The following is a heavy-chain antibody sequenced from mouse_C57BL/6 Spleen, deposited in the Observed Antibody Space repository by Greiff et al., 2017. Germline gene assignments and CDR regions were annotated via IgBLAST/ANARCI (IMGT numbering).Heavy chain of an antibody. Sequence: EVQLQESGPGLVKPSQSLSLTCSVTGYSITSGYYWNWIRQFPGNKLEWMGYISYDGSNNYNPSLKNRISITRDTSKNQFFLKLKSVTTEDTATYYCAREVPNYYGSMYYAMDYWGQGTSVTVSS. CDR3: AREVPNYYGSMYYAMDY. CDR1: GYSITSGYY. D-gene: IGHD1-1*01. J-gene: IGHJ4*01. CDR2: ISYDGSN. V-gene: IGHV3-6*01.